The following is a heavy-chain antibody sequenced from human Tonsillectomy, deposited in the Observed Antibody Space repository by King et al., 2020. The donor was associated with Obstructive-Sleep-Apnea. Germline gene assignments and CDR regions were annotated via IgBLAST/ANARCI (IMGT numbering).Heavy chain of an antibody. CDR3: ARGAYYDDPMKYWYFDL. CDR1: GFTFSSYW. D-gene: IGHD3-22*01. Sequence: QLVQSGGGLVQPGGSLRLSCAASGFTFSSYWMSWVRQAPGKGLEWVANIKQDGSEKYYLDSVKGRFTISRDNAKNSLYLQMNSLRAEDTAVYYCARGAYYDDPMKYWYFDLWGRGTLVTVSS. J-gene: IGHJ2*01. V-gene: IGHV3-7*01. CDR2: IKQDGSEK.